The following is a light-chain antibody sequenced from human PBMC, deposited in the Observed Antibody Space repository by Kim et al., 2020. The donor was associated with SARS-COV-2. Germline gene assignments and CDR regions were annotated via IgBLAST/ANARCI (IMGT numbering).Light chain of an antibody. CDR3: QQYNTYPYT. CDR2: KAS. J-gene: IGKJ2*01. Sequence: DIQMTQSPSTLSASVGDSVTFTCRASQSIDNWLAWYQQKPGTAPKILIYKASSLEGGAPSRFSGGGFGTEFTLTITSLQPDDFATYYCQQYNTYPYTFGQGTKLEIK. V-gene: IGKV1-5*03. CDR1: QSIDNW.